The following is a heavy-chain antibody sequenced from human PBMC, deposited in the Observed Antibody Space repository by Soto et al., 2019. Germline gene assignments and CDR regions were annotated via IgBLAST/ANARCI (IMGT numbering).Heavy chain of an antibody. J-gene: IGHJ6*02. Sequence: GAPVKVSCKASGYTFTSYAMHWVRQAPGQRLEWMGWINAGNGNTKYSQKFQGRVTITRDTSASTAYMELSSLRSEDTAVYYCASATGTSYYYGMDVWGQGTTVTVSS. V-gene: IGHV1-3*01. CDR2: INAGNGNT. D-gene: IGHD1-1*01. CDR3: ASATGTSYYYGMDV. CDR1: GYTFTSYA.